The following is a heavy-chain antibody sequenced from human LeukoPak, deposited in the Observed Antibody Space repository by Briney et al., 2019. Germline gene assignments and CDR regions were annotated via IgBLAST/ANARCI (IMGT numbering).Heavy chain of an antibody. CDR2: ISYDGSNK. J-gene: IGHJ1*01. CDR3: ATYSSLNRREFQY. D-gene: IGHD3-22*01. V-gene: IGHV3-30*03. CDR1: GFTFSSYG. Sequence: GGSLRLSCAASGFTFSSYGMHWVRQAPGKGLEWVAVISYDGSNKYYADSVKGRFTISRDNAKSSLYLQMNSLRAEDTAVYYCATYSSLNRREFQYWGQGTLLTVSS.